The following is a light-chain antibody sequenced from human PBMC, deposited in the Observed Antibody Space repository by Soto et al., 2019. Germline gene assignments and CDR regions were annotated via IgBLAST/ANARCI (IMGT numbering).Light chain of an antibody. CDR3: QKYNSAPVFT. CDR2: AAS. J-gene: IGKJ3*01. Sequence: DIQMTQSPSSLSASVGDRVTITCRASQGISNYLAWNQKKPGKVPKLLFYAASTLQSGVPSRFSGSGSGTDFTLTISSLQPEDVATYYCQKYNSAPVFTFGPGTKVDIK. CDR1: QGISNY. V-gene: IGKV1-27*01.